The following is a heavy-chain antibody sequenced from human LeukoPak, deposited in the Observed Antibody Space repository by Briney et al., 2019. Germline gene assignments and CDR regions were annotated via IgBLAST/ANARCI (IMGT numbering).Heavy chain of an antibody. J-gene: IGHJ6*02. V-gene: IGHV3-33*01. Sequence: GGSLRLSCAASGFTFSSYGMHWVRQAPGKGLEWVAVIWYDGSNKYYADSVKGRFTISRDNSKNTLYLQMNSLRAEDTAVYYCARDWLLGYYYGMDVWGQGTMVTVSS. CDR3: ARDWLLGYYYGMDV. CDR1: GFTFSSYG. D-gene: IGHD3-9*01. CDR2: IWYDGSNK.